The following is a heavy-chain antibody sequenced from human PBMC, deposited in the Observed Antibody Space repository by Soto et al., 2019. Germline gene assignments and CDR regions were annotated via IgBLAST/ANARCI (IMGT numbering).Heavy chain of an antibody. CDR1: GFTFSSYA. CDR2: ISGSGGST. Sequence: GGSLRLSCAASGFTFSSYAMSWVRQAPGKGLEWVSAISGSGGSTYYADSVKGRFTISRDNSKNTLYLQMNSLRAEDTAVYYCASFSLWFGSYYYYYYMDVWGKGTTVTVSS. V-gene: IGHV3-23*01. D-gene: IGHD3-10*01. J-gene: IGHJ6*03. CDR3: ASFSLWFGSYYYYYYMDV.